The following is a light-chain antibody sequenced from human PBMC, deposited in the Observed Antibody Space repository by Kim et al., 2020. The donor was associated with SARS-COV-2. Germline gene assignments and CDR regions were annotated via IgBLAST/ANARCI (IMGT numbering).Light chain of an antibody. CDR2: DAV. CDR1: QSVGNF. CDR3: QQRSVWPPSLT. J-gene: IGKJ3*01. Sequence: PGDRAPLSCRASQSVGNFLAWYQQRPGRAPSLLIYDAVNRATGISARFSGNGSGTDFTLTITSLEPEDFAVYYCQQRSVWPPSLTFGPGTKVDIK. V-gene: IGKV3-11*01.